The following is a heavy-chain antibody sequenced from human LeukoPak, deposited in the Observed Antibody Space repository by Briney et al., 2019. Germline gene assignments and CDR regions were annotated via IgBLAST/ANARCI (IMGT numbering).Heavy chain of an antibody. D-gene: IGHD3-10*01. J-gene: IGHJ3*02. CDR1: GYTFTTSD. CDR2: MNPNSGNA. V-gene: IGHV1-8*01. Sequence: ASVKVSCKASGYTFTTSDINWVRQAPGQGLQWMGWMNPNSGNAVYAQKFKGRVTMTRSTSINTAYMELSSLRSEDTAVYYCARGSSRSFDIWGLGTMVTVSS. CDR3: ARGSSRSFDI.